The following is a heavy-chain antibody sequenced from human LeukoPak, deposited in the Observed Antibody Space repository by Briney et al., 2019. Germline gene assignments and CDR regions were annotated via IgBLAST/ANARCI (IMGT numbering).Heavy chain of an antibody. CDR1: GFTFSASP. Sequence: GGSLRLSCAASGFTFSASPMHWVRQASGKGLEWVGRITGTHATAYSATVKGRFTISRDDSKSIAYLQMNSLKTEDTAVYYCTRDVPDGATGGYWGQGTLVTVSS. J-gene: IGHJ4*02. V-gene: IGHV3-73*01. CDR2: ITGTHAT. D-gene: IGHD1-26*01. CDR3: TRDVPDGATGGY.